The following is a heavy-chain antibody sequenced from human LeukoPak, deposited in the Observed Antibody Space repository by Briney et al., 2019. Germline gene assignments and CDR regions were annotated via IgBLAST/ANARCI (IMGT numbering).Heavy chain of an antibody. V-gene: IGHV3-53*01. J-gene: IGHJ3*02. CDR3: ARVGDSDAFDI. CDR2: IYSGGST. Sequence: GGSLRLSCAASGFTVSRNYMSWVRQAPGKGLEWLSLIYSGGSTYYADSVKGRFTISRDNSKNTLYLQMNSLRAEDTAVYYCARVGDSDAFDIWGQGTMVTVSS. D-gene: IGHD2-21*01. CDR1: GFTVSRNY.